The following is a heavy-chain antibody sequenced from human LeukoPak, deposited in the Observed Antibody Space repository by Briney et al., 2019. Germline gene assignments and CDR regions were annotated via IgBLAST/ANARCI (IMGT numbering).Heavy chain of an antibody. D-gene: IGHD3-10*02. CDR1: GFTLSSYQ. V-gene: IGHV3-48*03. CDR2: ISGSDSTV. J-gene: IGHJ4*02. Sequence: GGSLRLSCVASGFTLSSYQMNWVRQAPGKGLEWVSSISGSDSTVYYADSVRGRFTISRDNAKNTVYLQINNLRAEDTAVYYCARDRYYVPDNWGQGNLVTVSS. CDR3: ARDRYYVPDN.